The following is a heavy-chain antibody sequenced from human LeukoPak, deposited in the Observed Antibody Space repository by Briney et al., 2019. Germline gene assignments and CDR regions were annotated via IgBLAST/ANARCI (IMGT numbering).Heavy chain of an antibody. CDR1: GFTFSSYG. Sequence: GGSLRLSCAASGFTFSSYGMHWVRQAPGKGLEWVAVISYDGSNKYYADSVKGRFTISRDNSKNTLYLQMNSLRAEDTAVYYCARAVRGALAEYFQHWGQGTLVTVSS. CDR2: ISYDGSNK. D-gene: IGHD3-10*01. V-gene: IGHV3-30*03. J-gene: IGHJ1*01. CDR3: ARAVRGALAEYFQH.